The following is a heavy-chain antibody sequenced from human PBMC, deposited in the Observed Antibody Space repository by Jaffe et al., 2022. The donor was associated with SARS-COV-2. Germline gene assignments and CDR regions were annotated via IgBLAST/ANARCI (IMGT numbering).Heavy chain of an antibody. V-gene: IGHV1-3*01. D-gene: IGHD6-19*01. CDR2: INGGNDNR. J-gene: IGHJ4*02. Sequence: QVQLVQSGAEVKKPGASVKVSCKASGFTFSDHAIHWVRQAPGQRLEWMGWINGGNDNRKYSQKLQGRVTITRDTSASSAYMELSSLRSEDTAVYYCARGQGSGAYLIDYWGQGTLVTVSS. CDR1: GFTFSDHA. CDR3: ARGQGSGAYLIDY.